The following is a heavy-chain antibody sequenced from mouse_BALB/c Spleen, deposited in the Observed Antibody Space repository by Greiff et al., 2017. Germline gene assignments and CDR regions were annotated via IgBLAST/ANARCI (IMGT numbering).Heavy chain of an antibody. CDR1: GFNIKDTY. J-gene: IGHJ4*01. CDR2: IDPANGNT. D-gene: IGHD2-1*01. V-gene: IGHV14-3*02. CDR3: ARGGNYGYAMDY. Sequence: DVQLQESGAELVKPGASVKLSCTASGFNIKDTYMHWVKQRPEQGLEWIGRIDPANGNTKYDPKFQGKATITADTSSNTAYLQLSSLTSEDTAVYYCARGGNYGYAMDYWGQGTSVTVSS.